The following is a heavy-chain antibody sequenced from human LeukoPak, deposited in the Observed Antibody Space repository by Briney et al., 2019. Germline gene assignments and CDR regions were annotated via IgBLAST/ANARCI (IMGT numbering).Heavy chain of an antibody. J-gene: IGHJ2*01. V-gene: IGHV1-2*02. CDR2: VNPKCGGT. CDR3: ARDPGDRRSYWYFNL. Sequence: ASVKVSCKVSGYTFTHYYMHWVLQAPGQGVESIVCVNPKCGGTHYAQKFQGRVTMTRDTSITTIYIELNSLTSDDTAVYYCARDPGDRRSYWYFNLWGRGTMVTVSS. CDR1: GYTFTHYY. D-gene: IGHD4-17*01.